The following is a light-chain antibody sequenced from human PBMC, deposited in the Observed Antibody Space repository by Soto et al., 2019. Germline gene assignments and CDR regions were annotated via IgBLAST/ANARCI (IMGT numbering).Light chain of an antibody. Sequence: DIQMTPSPSSLSASVGDRVTITCQASQDIYSYLNWFQQKPGTAPKVLISDASNLETGVPSRFSAGGTGTHFTFTINNLLPEDVGTYYCQQYDDLPLTFGGGTRVNIK. CDR2: DAS. CDR1: QDIYSY. V-gene: IGKV1-33*01. J-gene: IGKJ4*01. CDR3: QQYDDLPLT.